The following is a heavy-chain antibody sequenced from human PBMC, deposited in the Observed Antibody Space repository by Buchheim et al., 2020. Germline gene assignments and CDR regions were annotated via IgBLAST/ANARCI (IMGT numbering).Heavy chain of an antibody. CDR1: GGSFSGYY. CDR2: INHSGST. D-gene: IGHD6-6*01. V-gene: IGHV4-34*01. Sequence: QVQLQQWGAGLLKPSETLSLTCAVYGGSFSGYYWSWIRQPPGKGLEWIGEINHSGSTNYNPSLKSRVTISVDTSKNQFSLTLSSVTAADTAVYYCARDQIAARLWFDPWGQGTL. CDR3: ARDQIAARLWFDP. J-gene: IGHJ5*02.